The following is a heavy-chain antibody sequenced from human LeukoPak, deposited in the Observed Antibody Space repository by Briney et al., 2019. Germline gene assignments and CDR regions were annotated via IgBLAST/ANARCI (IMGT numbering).Heavy chain of an antibody. J-gene: IGHJ4*02. V-gene: IGHV3-23*01. CDR2: LSGSGGNT. CDR1: GFTFSNYA. Sequence: GGSLRLSCVGSGFTFSNYAMSWVRQASGKGLEWVSGLSGSGGNTYYADSVKGRFTISRDNSKNTLYLQMNSLRAEDTALYYCAKDLRGYYDLEAFFDFWGQGTLVTVSS. D-gene: IGHD2/OR15-2a*01. CDR3: AKDLRGYYDLEAFFDF.